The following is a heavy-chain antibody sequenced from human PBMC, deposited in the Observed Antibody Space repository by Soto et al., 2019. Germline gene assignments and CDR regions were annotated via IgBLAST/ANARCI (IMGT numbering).Heavy chain of an antibody. CDR1: GASVNNYY. CDR3: ARDFTTNYYIYGLDV. J-gene: IGHJ6*02. Sequence: QVQLQESGPGLVKPSETLSLICTVSGASVNNYYWSWIRQPAGGGLEWIGRVLTNGGANYNPSLKSRVSISVDTSKNPFSLNLRSVTAADTAIYFCARDFTTNYYIYGLDVWGQGTTVT. CDR2: VLTNGGA. V-gene: IGHV4-4*07.